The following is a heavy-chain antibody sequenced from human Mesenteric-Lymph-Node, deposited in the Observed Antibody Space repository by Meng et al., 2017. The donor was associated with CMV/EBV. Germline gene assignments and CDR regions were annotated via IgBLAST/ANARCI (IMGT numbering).Heavy chain of an antibody. V-gene: IGHV3-66*02. CDR2: IHSGGTT. J-gene: IGHJ6*02. CDR1: GFTVGSHY. D-gene: IGHD6-13*01. CDR3: AKVSASWYDYHYYAMDV. Sequence: GESLKISCVASGFTVGSHYMNWVRQAPGKGLEWVSIIHSGGTTYYADSVKGRLIISKDNSKNTVYLQLSSLRAEDTAVYYCAKVSASWYDYHYYAMDVWGQGTTVTVSS.